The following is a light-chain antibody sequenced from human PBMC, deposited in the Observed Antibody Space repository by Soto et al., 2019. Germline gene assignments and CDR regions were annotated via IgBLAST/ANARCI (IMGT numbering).Light chain of an antibody. J-gene: IGLJ7*01. Sequence: QPVLTQPPSASGTPGQRVTISCSGSSSNIRSNTVNWYQQLPGTAPKLLIYSNNQRPSGVPDRFSGSKSGTSASLAISGLQSEDEADYYCAAWDDSLNGAVFGGGTQLTVL. CDR1: SSNIRSNT. V-gene: IGLV1-44*01. CDR2: SNN. CDR3: AAWDDSLNGAV.